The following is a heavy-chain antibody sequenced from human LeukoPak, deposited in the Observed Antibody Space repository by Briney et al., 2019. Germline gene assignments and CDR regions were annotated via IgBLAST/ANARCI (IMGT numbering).Heavy chain of an antibody. CDR2: IGRNNGNT. V-gene: IGHV1-18*01. J-gene: IGHJ4*02. CDR1: GYTFTNYG. D-gene: IGHD6-25*01. CDR3: ARDRGDYYFDH. Sequence: GASVKVSCKASGYTFTNYGITWVRQAPGQGLEWMGWIGRNNGNTKFAQKLQGRVTMTTDTSTTTAYMELRSLRSDDTAVYFCARDRGDYYFDHWGQGTLVSVSS.